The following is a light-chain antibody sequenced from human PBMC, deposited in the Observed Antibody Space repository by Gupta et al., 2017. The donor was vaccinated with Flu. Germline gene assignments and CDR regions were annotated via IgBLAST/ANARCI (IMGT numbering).Light chain of an antibody. CDR3: SSDAGSSTHV. CDR1: SSDVGDYQL. V-gene: IGLV2-23*02. J-gene: IGLJ1*01. CDR2: DVT. Sequence: QSALTQPASVSGSPGQSITIFCTGTSSDVGDYQLVSWYQQHPGKPPKLVIYDVTKRPSGISNHFSSSKSGNTASLTISGLQVEDEADYYCSSDAGSSTHVFGTGTKVTVL.